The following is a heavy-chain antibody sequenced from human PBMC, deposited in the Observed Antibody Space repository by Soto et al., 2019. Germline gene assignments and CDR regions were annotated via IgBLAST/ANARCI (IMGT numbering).Heavy chain of an antibody. CDR3: AREQYYYDSSGYYDYYYGMDV. CDR1: GFTFSSYD. CDR2: IGTAGDT. D-gene: IGHD3-22*01. V-gene: IGHV3-13*01. Sequence: GGSLRLSCAASGFTFSSYDMHWVRQATGKGLEWVSAIGTAGDTYYPGSVKGRFTISRENAKNSLYLQMNSLRAEDTAVYYCAREQYYYDSSGYYDYYYGMDVWGQGTTVTVSS. J-gene: IGHJ6*02.